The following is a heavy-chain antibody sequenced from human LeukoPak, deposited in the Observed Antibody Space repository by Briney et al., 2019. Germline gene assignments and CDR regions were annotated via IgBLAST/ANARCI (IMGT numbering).Heavy chain of an antibody. CDR3: MTDGGLLPYYFTY. Sequence: GGSLRLSCAASGFIFPNAWMHWVRQAPGKGLEWVGRIKNKNSGRTTNYIAPVKGRFTISRDDSRNTLYLEMDSLKTDDTAVYYCMTDGGLLPYYFTYWGQGALVTVSS. D-gene: IGHD3-10*01. J-gene: IGHJ1*01. V-gene: IGHV3-15*01. CDR2: IKNKNSGRTT. CDR1: GFIFPNAW.